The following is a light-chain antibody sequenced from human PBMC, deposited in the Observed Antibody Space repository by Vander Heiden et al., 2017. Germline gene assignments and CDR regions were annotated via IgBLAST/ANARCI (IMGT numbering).Light chain of an antibody. V-gene: IGKV1-33*01. Sequence: DIQMTQSPSSLSASVGDRVTITCQASQDISNYLNWYQQKPGKAPKLLIYDASNLETGVPSRFSGSGSGTDFTFTISSLQPEDFATYYCQQYDNLPITFGQETRLEIK. CDR1: QDISNY. CDR2: DAS. CDR3: QQYDNLPIT. J-gene: IGKJ5*01.